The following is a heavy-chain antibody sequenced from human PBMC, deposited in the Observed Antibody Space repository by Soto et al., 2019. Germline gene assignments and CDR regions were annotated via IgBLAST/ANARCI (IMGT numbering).Heavy chain of an antibody. CDR3: ASKSDFWSGYWYFDL. Sequence: ASVKVSCKASGYTFTSYGISWVRQAPGQGLEWMGWISAYNGNTNYAQRLQGRVTMTTDTSTSTAYMELRSLRSDDTAVYYCASKSDFWSGYWYFDLWGRGTLVTV. D-gene: IGHD3-3*01. CDR1: GYTFTSYG. V-gene: IGHV1-18*01. J-gene: IGHJ2*01. CDR2: ISAYNGNT.